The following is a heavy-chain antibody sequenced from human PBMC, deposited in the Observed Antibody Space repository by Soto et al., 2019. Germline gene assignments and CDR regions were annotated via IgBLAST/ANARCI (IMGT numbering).Heavy chain of an antibody. V-gene: IGHV3-23*01. CDR2: ISSSGDCT. Sequence: LRLSCAASGFTFNSYTMTWVRQALGKGLEWVSIISSSGDCTYFVDSVKGRFTISRDNSRNTLNLQMNSLRGEDTAVYYSAKNADCGSWGMDVWGQGTTVTV. CDR3: AKNADCGSWGMDV. J-gene: IGHJ6*02. CDR1: GFTFNSYT. D-gene: IGHD1-26*01.